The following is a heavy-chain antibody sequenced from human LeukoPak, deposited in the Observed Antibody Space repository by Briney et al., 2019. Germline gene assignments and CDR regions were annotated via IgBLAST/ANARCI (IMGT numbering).Heavy chain of an antibody. V-gene: IGHV3-74*01. D-gene: IGHD3-22*01. CDR2: IKSDGST. CDR1: GFTFSSYW. J-gene: IGHJ1*01. Sequence: GGSLRLSCAASGFTFSSYWMHWFRQAPGKGLVWVSRIKSDGSTNYADSVKGRFTISRDNAKNTVSLQMNSLRAEDTGVYYCARAPSEIGGYYPEYFRHWGQGTLVTVSS. CDR3: ARAPSEIGGYYPEYFRH.